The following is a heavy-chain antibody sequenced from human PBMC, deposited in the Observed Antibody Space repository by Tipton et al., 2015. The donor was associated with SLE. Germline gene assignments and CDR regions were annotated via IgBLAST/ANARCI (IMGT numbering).Heavy chain of an antibody. V-gene: IGHV3-7*01. Sequence: GSLRLSCAASGFTFSSYWMTWVRQAPGKGLEWVANIKQDGSEKYYVDSVKGRFTISGDNAKNSLYLQMNSLRAEDTAVYYCAREGGSFWSGSSRYFYYMDVWGKGTTVTVSS. CDR3: AREGGSFWSGSSRYFYYMDV. CDR2: IKQDGSEK. J-gene: IGHJ6*03. D-gene: IGHD3-3*01. CDR1: GFTFSSYW.